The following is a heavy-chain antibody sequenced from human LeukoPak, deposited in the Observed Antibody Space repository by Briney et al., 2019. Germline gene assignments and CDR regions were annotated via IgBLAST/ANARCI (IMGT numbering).Heavy chain of an antibody. CDR1: GGSISSGGYF. J-gene: IGHJ4*02. CDR3: ARAPYSSSSVDY. V-gene: IGHV4-31*03. Sequence: PSETLSLTCTVSGGSISSGGYFWTWIRQQPGKGLEWIGYIYYSGSTYYNPSLKSRVTISVDMSKNQFSLKLSSVTAADTAVYYCARAPYSSSSVDYWGQGTLVTV. CDR2: IYYSGST. D-gene: IGHD6-6*01.